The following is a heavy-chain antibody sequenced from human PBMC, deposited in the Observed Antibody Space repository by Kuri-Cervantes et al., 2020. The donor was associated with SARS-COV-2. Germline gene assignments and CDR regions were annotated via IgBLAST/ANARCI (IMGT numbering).Heavy chain of an antibody. V-gene: IGHV3-9*01. CDR3: AKDGGRARFDYYYYYYMDV. D-gene: IGHD4-23*01. Sequence: GGSLRLSCAASGFTFDDYAMHWVRQAPGKGLEWVSGISWNSGSIGYADSVKGRFTISRDNAKNSLYLQMNSLRAEDTALYYCAKDGGRARFDYYYYYYMDVWGKGTTVTVSS. J-gene: IGHJ6*03. CDR1: GFTFDDYA. CDR2: ISWNSGSI.